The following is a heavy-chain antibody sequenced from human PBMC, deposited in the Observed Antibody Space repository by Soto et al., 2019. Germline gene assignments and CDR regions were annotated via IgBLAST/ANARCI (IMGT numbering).Heavy chain of an antibody. D-gene: IGHD1-26*01. CDR3: ARPPAIVGATYAFDI. V-gene: IGHV5-51*01. Sequence: LKISCKGSGYSFTSYWIGWVRQMPGKGLEWMGIIYPGDSDTRYSPSFQGQVTISADKSISTAYLQWSSLKASDTAMYYCARPPAIVGATYAFDIWGQGTMVTVSS. CDR2: IYPGDSDT. CDR1: GYSFTSYW. J-gene: IGHJ3*02.